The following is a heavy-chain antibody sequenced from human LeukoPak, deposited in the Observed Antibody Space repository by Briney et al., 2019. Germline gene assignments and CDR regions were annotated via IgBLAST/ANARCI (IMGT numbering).Heavy chain of an antibody. CDR2: IYYSGST. CDR1: GGSIGSYY. Sequence: KPSETLSLTCIVSGGSIGSYYWSWIRQPPGKGLEWIGHIYYSGSTDYNPSLRSRVTISIDKSKNQFSLKLTYVTAADTAVYYCAKDPHTGIAPGYWGQGTLVTVSS. V-gene: IGHV4-59*12. CDR3: AKDPHTGIAPGY. J-gene: IGHJ4*02. D-gene: IGHD5-18*01.